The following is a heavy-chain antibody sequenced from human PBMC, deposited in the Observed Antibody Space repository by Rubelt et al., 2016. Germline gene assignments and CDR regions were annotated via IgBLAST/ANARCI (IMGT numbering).Heavy chain of an antibody. V-gene: IGHV4-31*03. CDR2: IYYSGST. CDR1: GGSISSGGYY. CDR3: ARTYRYYSDY. J-gene: IGHJ4*02. D-gene: IGHD1-26*01. Sequence: QLQLQESGPGLVKPSQTLSLTCTVSGGSISSGGYYWTWIRQHPGKGLEWVGYIYYSGSTYYNPSLKSRVTISVDTSKNQFSLKVYSVTSADTAGYYCARTYRYYSDYWGQGTLVTVSS.